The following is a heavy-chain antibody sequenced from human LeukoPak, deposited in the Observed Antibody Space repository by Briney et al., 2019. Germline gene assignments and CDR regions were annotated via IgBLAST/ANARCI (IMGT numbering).Heavy chain of an antibody. D-gene: IGHD3-10*01. CDR1: GFPFSGYW. Sequence: PGGSLSLSCAVSGFPFSGYWMSWVRQAPGNGLEWVATINEDGSEEYYVDSVKGRFTISRDNAKNSLYFQMSSLRGEDTALYYCARGFDGRRAFDFWGQGTKVTVSS. V-gene: IGHV3-7*01. CDR3: ARGFDGRRAFDF. CDR2: INEDGSEE. J-gene: IGHJ3*01.